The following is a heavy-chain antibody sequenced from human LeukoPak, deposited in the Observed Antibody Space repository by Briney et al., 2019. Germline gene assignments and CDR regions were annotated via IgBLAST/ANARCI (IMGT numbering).Heavy chain of an antibody. D-gene: IGHD3-3*01. CDR2: ISSSGSTI. CDR3: ARDLGYDFWSGYLFPSRGNWFDP. Sequence: PGVSLRLSCAASGFTFSDYYMSWIRQAPGKGLERVSYISSSGSTIYYADSVKGRFTISRDNAKNSLYLQMNSLRAEDTAVYYCARDLGYDFWSGYLFPSRGNWFDPWGQGTLVTVSS. J-gene: IGHJ5*02. CDR1: GFTFSDYY. V-gene: IGHV3-11*04.